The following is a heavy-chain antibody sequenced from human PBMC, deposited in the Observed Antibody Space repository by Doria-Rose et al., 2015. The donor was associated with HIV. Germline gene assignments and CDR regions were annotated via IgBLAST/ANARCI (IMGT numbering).Heavy chain of an antibody. D-gene: IGHD6-13*01. J-gene: IGHJ4*02. V-gene: IGHV2-26*01. Sequence: QVTLKEPSPVLVKPTETLTLTCTVSGVSLSSPGMGVSWIRQPPGKALEWLANIFSDDERSYKTSLKSRLTISRGTSKSQVVRTMTDLDPVDTATYYCARIKSSRWYHKYYFDFWGQGTLVIVSA. CDR2: IFSDDER. CDR1: GVSLSSPGMG. CDR3: ARIKSSRWYHKYYFDF.